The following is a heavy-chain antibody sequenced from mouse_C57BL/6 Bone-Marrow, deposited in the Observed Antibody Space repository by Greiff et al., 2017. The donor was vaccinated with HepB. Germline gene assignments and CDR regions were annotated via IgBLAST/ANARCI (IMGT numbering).Heavy chain of an antibody. J-gene: IGHJ1*03. CDR2: IHPSDSDT. Sequence: QVQLQQPGAELVKPGASVKVSCKASGYTFTSYWMHWVKQRPGQGLEWIGRIHPSDSDTNYNQKFKGKATLTVDKSSSTAYMELRSLTSEDSAVYYCARGDGYSYWYFDVWGTGTTVTVSS. V-gene: IGHV1-74*01. D-gene: IGHD2-3*01. CDR3: ARGDGYSYWYFDV. CDR1: GYTFTSYW.